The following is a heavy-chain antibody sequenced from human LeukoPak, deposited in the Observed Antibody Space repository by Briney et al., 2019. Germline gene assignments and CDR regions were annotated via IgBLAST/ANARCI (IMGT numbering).Heavy chain of an antibody. J-gene: IGHJ4*02. V-gene: IGHV4-4*02. D-gene: IGHD1-26*01. Sequence: KPSGTLSLTCAVSDGSISSSNWWSWVRQPPGKGLEWIGEIYHSGSTNYNPSLKSRVTISVDKSKNQFSLKLSSVTAADTAVYYCASPTVGAGTYSFDYWGQGTLVTVSS. CDR3: ASPTVGAGTYSFDY. CDR1: DGSISSSNW. CDR2: IYHSGST.